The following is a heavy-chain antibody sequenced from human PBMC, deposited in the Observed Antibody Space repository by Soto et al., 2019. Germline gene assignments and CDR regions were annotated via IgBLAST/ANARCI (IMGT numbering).Heavy chain of an antibody. Sequence: VESLKIACEVCGDSFTSYCIMWVPQMTGKGLEWMGRIDPSDSYTNYSPSFQGHVTISADKSISTAYLQWSSLKASDTAMYYCARHGPGTQDFDWLPPFDPWGQGTLVTVSS. CDR3: ARHGPGTQDFDWLPPFDP. CDR2: IDPSDSYT. V-gene: IGHV5-10-1*01. J-gene: IGHJ5*02. CDR1: GDSFTSYC. D-gene: IGHD3-9*01.